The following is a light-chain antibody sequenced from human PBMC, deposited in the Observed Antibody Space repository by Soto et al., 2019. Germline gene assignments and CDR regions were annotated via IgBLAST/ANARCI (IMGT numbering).Light chain of an antibody. CDR3: QSYDTSNPLV. V-gene: IGLV6-57*01. Sequence: FILTQPHSVSESPGKTVTISCTRSSGSIGSSYVQWYQQRPGSSPTTVIFEDNQRPTGVPVRFSGSIDSSSNSASLVISGLRTEDEADYYCQSYDTSNPLVFGGGTKLTVL. CDR1: SGSIGSSY. J-gene: IGLJ3*02. CDR2: EDN.